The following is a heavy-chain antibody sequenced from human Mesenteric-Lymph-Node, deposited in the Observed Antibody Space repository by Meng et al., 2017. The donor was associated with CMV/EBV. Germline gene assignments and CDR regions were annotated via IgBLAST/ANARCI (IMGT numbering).Heavy chain of an antibody. J-gene: IGHJ4*02. V-gene: IGHV4-38-2*02. CDR3: ARDYYDSSGLSGDFDY. D-gene: IGHD3-22*01. CDR2: IYHSGST. Sequence: GSLRLSCTVSGYSISSGYYWGWIRQPPGKGLEWIGSIYHSGSTYYNPSLKSRVTISVDTSKNQFSLKLSSVTAADTAVYYCARDYYDSSGLSGDFDYWGQGTLVTVSS. CDR1: GYSISSGYY.